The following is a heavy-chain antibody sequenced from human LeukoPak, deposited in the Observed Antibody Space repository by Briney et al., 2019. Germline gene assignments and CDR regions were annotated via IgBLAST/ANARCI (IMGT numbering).Heavy chain of an antibody. CDR3: ARGRQLGPKGWYFDL. Sequence: SVKVSCKASGGTFGSYAISWVRQAPGQGLEWMGGIIPIFGTANYAQKFQGRVTITADESTSTAYMELSSLRSEDTAAYYCARGRQLGPKGWYFDLWGRGTLVTVSS. V-gene: IGHV1-69*13. CDR1: GGTFGSYA. J-gene: IGHJ2*01. CDR2: IIPIFGTA. D-gene: IGHD6-13*01.